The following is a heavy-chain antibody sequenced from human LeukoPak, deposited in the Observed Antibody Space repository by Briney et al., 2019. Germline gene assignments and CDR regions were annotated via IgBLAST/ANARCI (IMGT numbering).Heavy chain of an antibody. V-gene: IGHV4-59*12. J-gene: IGHJ4*02. D-gene: IGHD6-13*01. CDR2: IYYSGST. Sequence: SETLSLTCTVSGGSISSYYWSWIRQPPGKGLEWIGSIYYSGSTYYNPSLKSRVTISVDTSKNQFSLRLTSVTAADTAVYYCARDRLGSFYYFDYWGQGTLVTVSS. CDR3: ARDRLGSFYYFDY. CDR1: GGSISSYY.